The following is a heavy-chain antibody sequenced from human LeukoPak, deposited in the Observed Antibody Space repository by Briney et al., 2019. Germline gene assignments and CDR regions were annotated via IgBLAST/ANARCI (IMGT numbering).Heavy chain of an antibody. CDR3: ARDRSTYSSNWYWFDP. CDR1: GFNVSSNF. Sequence: GGSLRLSCAASGFNVSSNFMNWVRQAPGKGLEWVSIIYTGGSTNYADSVKGRFTTSRDNSKNTLYLQMNSLRAEDTAVYYCARDRSTYSSNWYWFDPWGQGTLVTVSS. D-gene: IGHD6-13*01. V-gene: IGHV3-66*01. CDR2: IYTGGST. J-gene: IGHJ5*02.